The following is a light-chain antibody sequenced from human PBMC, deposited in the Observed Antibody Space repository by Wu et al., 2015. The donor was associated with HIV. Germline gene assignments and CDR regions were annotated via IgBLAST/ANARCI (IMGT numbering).Light chain of an antibody. CDR1: QSIGSW. Sequence: DIQMTQSPSALSASVGDRVTITCRASQSIGSWLAWYQQKPGKAPKLLISKASNLETGVPSRFIGSGSGTRFTLTINSLQPDDFATYYCQEYLSSSTFGGGTKVEIK. J-gene: IGKJ4*01. CDR2: KAS. CDR3: QEYLSSST. V-gene: IGKV1-5*03.